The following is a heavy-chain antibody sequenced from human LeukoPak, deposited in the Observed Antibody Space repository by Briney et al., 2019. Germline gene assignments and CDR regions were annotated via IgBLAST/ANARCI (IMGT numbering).Heavy chain of an antibody. CDR2: IKQDGSEK. V-gene: IGHV3-7*01. CDR3: ARAGYSSSFYYYYYMDV. CDR1: GFTFSSYW. Sequence: GGSLRLSCAASGFTFSSYWMSWVGQAPGNGLEWVANIKQDGSEKYYVDSVKGRFTISRDNAKNSLYLQMSSLRAEDTAVYYCARAGYSSSFYYYYYMDVWGKGTTVTVSS. D-gene: IGHD6-13*01. J-gene: IGHJ6*03.